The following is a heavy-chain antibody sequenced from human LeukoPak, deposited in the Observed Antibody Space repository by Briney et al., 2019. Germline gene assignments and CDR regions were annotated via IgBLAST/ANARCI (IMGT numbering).Heavy chain of an antibody. J-gene: IGHJ4*02. CDR2: INREGTKI. CDR1: GFTLGVSW. V-gene: IGHV3-7*01. D-gene: IGHD4-11*01. Sequence: PGGSLRLSCAASGFTLGVSWMTWVRQAPGKGLEWVANINREGTKIDYLDSAKGRFTISRDSAKNALYLQMNSLRVEDTAVYFCARGGVTAGFDYWGQGTLVTVSS. CDR3: ARGGVTAGFDY.